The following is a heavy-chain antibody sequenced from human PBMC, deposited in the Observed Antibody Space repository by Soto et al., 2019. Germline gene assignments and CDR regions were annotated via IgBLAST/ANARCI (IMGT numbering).Heavy chain of an antibody. J-gene: IGHJ6*02. Sequence: EGQLLESGGGLVQPGGSLRLSCAASGFTFSSYAMSWVRQAPGKGLEWVSSISGSGGSTYYADSVKGRFTISRDNSKKTLYLQMNSLRAEDTAVYYCAKEPVDTAMVTYYYGMDVWGQGTTVTVSS. V-gene: IGHV3-23*01. D-gene: IGHD5-18*01. CDR1: GFTFSSYA. CDR3: AKEPVDTAMVTYYYGMDV. CDR2: ISGSGGST.